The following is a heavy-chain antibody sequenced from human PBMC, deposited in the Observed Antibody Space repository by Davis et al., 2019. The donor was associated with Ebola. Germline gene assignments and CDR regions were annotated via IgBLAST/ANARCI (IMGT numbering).Heavy chain of an antibody. CDR3: ARDVVVVAATDWFDP. Sequence: AASVKVSCKASGYTFANYDIHWVRQATGQGLEWMGWISAYNGNTNYAQKLQGRVTMTTDTSTSTAYMELRGLRSDDTAVYYCARDVVVVAATDWFDPWGQGTLVTVSS. J-gene: IGHJ5*02. CDR1: GYTFANYD. D-gene: IGHD2-15*01. CDR2: ISAYNGNT. V-gene: IGHV1-18*01.